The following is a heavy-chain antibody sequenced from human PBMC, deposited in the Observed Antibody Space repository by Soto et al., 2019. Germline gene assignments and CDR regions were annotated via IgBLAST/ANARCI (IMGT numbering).Heavy chain of an antibody. CDR1: GYTFNKYY. V-gene: IGHV1-46*02. CDR3: ARGPDYSDVPLWDY. Sequence: QVQLVQSGAEVRKPGASVRLSCETSGYTFNKYYIHWVRQAPGQGLELVGIINLRGRTTESARELRGRVTITGDTSTSTAYMELRNLRSEDTAVYFCARGPDYSDVPLWDYWGQGTLVTVSS. D-gene: IGHD4-17*01. J-gene: IGHJ4*02. CDR2: INLRGRTT.